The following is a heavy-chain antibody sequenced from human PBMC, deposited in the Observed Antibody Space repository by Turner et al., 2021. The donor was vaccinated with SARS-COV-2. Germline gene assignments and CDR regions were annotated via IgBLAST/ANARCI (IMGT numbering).Heavy chain of an antibody. CDR1: GFHFNSEA. D-gene: IGHD4-4*01. CDR3: AKGYSPDY. J-gene: IGHJ4*02. V-gene: IGHV3-23*01. CDR2: ISGSCGST. Sequence: EVQLLESGGGLVQPGGSLRLSCAASGFHFNSEALSWVRQAPGKGLEWVSSISGSCGSTNYADSVKGRFIISRDNSKNTLELQMNSLRAEDTAVYYGAKGYSPDYWGQGTLVTVSS.